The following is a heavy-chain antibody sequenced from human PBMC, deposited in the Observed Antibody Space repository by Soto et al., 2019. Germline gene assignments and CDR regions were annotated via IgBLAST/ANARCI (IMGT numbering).Heavy chain of an antibody. D-gene: IGHD6-19*01. V-gene: IGHV4-59*01. Sequence: QVQLQESGPGLVKPSETLSLTCTVSGGSISSYYWSWIRQPPGKGLEWIGYIYYSGSTNYNPSLKSRVTISVDTSKNQFSLKLSSVTAADTAVYYCARGGRAVADRGPGWFDPWGQGTLVTVSS. CDR1: GGSISSYY. CDR2: IYYSGST. J-gene: IGHJ5*02. CDR3: ARGGRAVADRGPGWFDP.